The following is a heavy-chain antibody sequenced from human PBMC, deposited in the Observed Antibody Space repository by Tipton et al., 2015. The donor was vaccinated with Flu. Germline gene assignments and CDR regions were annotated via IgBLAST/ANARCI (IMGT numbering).Heavy chain of an antibody. D-gene: IGHD2-21*01. J-gene: IGHJ4*02. CDR3: AAFCGADCYIVNF. V-gene: IGHV3-7*03. Sequence: SLRLSCAASGFTFSNYWMSWIRQAPRKGLEWVAHISPDGGEKYYVDYVKGRFTISRDNAKKSLYLQMNSLRAEDTAVYYCAAFCGADCYIVNFWGQGTLVTVSS. CDR2: ISPDGGEK. CDR1: GFTFSNYW.